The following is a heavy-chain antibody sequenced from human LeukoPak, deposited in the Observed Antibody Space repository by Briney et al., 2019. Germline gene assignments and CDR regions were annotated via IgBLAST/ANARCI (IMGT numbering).Heavy chain of an antibody. V-gene: IGHV4-30-4*01. CDR2: IYYSGST. D-gene: IGHD3-9*01. Sequence: SQTLSLTCTVSGGSISSGDYYWSWIRQPPGKGLEWIGYIYYSGSTYYNPSLKSRVTISVDTSKNQFSLKLSSVTAADTAVYYCARVGTYYDILTGYYKAFDYWGQGTLVTVSS. J-gene: IGHJ4*02. CDR3: ARVGTYYDILTGYYKAFDY. CDR1: GGSISSGDYY.